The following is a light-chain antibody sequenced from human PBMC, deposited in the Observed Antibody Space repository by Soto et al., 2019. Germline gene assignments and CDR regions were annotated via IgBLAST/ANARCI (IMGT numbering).Light chain of an antibody. J-gene: IGKJ1*01. Sequence: IEMTQSPATLSVSRGERATLSCRASQSVSSNLAWYQHKAGQPPRLLIYDASTRPTGVPARFSGSGSGTEFTLTITSLQPEDFAVYYCQQYYKWPPSAFGQGTKVDI. CDR3: QQYYKWPPSA. CDR2: DAS. V-gene: IGKV3-15*01. CDR1: QSVSSN.